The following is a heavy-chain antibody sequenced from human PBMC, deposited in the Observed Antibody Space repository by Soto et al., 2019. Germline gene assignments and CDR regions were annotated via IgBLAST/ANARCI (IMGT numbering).Heavy chain of an antibody. Sequence: PSETLSLTCTVSGGSISSSGGYWGWIRQPPGRGLEWIGSIYYSGSTYYNPSLKSRVTISVDSSKSQFSLKLISVTAADTAVYYCARRSGSYQGYFHHWGQDTLVTVSS. J-gene: IGHJ1*01. V-gene: IGHV4-39*01. CDR2: IYYSGST. CDR3: ARRSGSYQGYFHH. D-gene: IGHD1-26*01. CDR1: GGSISSSGGY.